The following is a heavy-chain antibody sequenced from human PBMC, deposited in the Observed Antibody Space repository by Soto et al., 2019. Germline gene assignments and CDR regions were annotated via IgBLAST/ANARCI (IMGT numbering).Heavy chain of an antibody. CDR3: AKDPGAMSPYYFDY. Sequence: GGSLRLSCAASGFTFSSYAMSWVRQAPGKGLEWVLAISGSGGSTYYAESVKGRFTISRDNSKDTLYLQMNSLRAEDTTVYYCAKDPGAMSPYYFDYWGQGTLVTVSS. CDR1: GFTFSSYA. J-gene: IGHJ4*02. V-gene: IGHV3-23*01. CDR2: ISGSGGST. D-gene: IGHD3-10*01.